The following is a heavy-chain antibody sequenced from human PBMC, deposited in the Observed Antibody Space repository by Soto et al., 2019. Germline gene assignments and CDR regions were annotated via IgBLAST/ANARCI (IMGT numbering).Heavy chain of an antibody. CDR2: IYYSGST. CDR3: ASGRYGDRDDY. Sequence: PSETLSFTCTVSGGSISSYYWSWIRQPPGKGLEWIGYIYYSGSTNYNPSLKSRVTISVDTSKNQFSLKLSSVTAADTAVYYCASGRYGDRDDYWGQGTLVTVSS. J-gene: IGHJ4*02. D-gene: IGHD4-17*01. CDR1: GGSISSYY. V-gene: IGHV4-59*01.